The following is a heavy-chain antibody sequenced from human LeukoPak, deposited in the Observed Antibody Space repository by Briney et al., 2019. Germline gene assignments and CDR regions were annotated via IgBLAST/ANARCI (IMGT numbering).Heavy chain of an antibody. J-gene: IGHJ3*02. CDR2: ISYDGSNK. CDR1: GFTFSSYW. CDR3: ARASTI. Sequence: GGSLRLSCAASGFTFSSYWMHWVRQAPGKGLEWVAVISYDGSNKYYADSVKGRFTISGDNSKNTLYLQMNSLRAEDTAVYYCARASTIWGQGTMVTVSS. V-gene: IGHV3-30-3*01.